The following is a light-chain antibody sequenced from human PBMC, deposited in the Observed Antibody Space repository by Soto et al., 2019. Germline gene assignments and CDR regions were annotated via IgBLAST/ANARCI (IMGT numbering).Light chain of an antibody. CDR1: QSISSW. CDR3: QQYNSYPLT. V-gene: IGKV1-5*03. CDR2: KAS. J-gene: IGKJ4*01. Sequence: DIPMTQSPSTLSASVGDRVTITCRASQSISSWLAWYQQKPGKAPNLLIYKASSLESAVPSRFSGSGSGTAFTLTISSLQPDDFATYYCQQYNSYPLTFGGGTKVEIK.